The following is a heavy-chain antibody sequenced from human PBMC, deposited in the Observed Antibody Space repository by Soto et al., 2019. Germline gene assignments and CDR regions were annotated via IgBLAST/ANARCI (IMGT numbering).Heavy chain of an antibody. D-gene: IGHD3-10*01. Sequence: QVQLVQSGAEVKKPGSSVKVSCKASGGIFSTYAISWLRQAPGQGLEWRGGIIPLFGTPNYAQRVQGRVTITADESTSTAYMELSRLRSEDTAVYYCARDRDDYGSGNYYNRIDFWGQGTLVTVSS. J-gene: IGHJ4*02. CDR3: ARDRDDYGSGNYYNRIDF. V-gene: IGHV1-69*01. CDR2: IIPLFGTP. CDR1: GGIFSTYA.